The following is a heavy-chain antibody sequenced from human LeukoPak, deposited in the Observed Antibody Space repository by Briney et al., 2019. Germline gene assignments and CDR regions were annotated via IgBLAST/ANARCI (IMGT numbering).Heavy chain of an antibody. CDR2: IYYSGST. CDR3: ARTRGGFWESPWDY. D-gene: IGHD3-10*01. CDR1: GGSISSGDYY. J-gene: IGHJ4*02. Sequence: SETLSLTCTVSGGSISSGDYYWSWIRQPPGKGLEWIGYIYYSGSTYYNPSLKSRVTISVDTSKNQFSLKLSSVTAADTAVYYCARTRGGFWESPWDYWGQGTLVTVSS. V-gene: IGHV4-30-4*01.